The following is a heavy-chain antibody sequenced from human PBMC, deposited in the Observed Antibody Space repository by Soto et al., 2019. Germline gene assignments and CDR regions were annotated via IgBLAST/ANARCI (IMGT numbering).Heavy chain of an antibody. CDR1: GFIFTNAW. Sequence: GGSLRLSCAASGFIFTNAWMSWVRQAPGKGLEWVGRVKSKADGETTEYGTPVKGRFTISRDDSQNTLYLQMNSLKTEDTAVYYCVTDVPGGSYPFDFWGQGTQVTVSS. J-gene: IGHJ4*02. CDR3: VTDVPGGSYPFDF. V-gene: IGHV3-15*07. CDR2: VKSKADGETT. D-gene: IGHD1-26*01.